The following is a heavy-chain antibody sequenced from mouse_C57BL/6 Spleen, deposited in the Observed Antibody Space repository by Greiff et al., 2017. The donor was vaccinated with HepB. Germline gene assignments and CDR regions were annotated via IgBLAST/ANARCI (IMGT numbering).Heavy chain of an antibody. D-gene: IGHD1-1*01. V-gene: IGHV5-6*01. J-gene: IGHJ1*03. Sequence: EVQVVESGGDLVKPGGSLKLSCAASGFTFSSYGMSWVRQTPDKRLEWVATISSGGSYTYYPDSVKGRFTISRDNAKNTLYLQMSSLKSEDTAMYYCARPFYYYGSSWYFDVWGTGTTVTVSS. CDR3: ARPFYYYGSSWYFDV. CDR2: ISSGGSYT. CDR1: GFTFSSYG.